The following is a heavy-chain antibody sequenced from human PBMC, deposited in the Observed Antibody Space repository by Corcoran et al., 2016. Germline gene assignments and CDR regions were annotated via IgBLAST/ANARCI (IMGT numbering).Heavy chain of an antibody. D-gene: IGHD6-19*01. Sequence: QVQLQESGPGLVKPSETLSLTCTVSGGSISSYYWSWIRQPPGKGLEWIGYIYYSGSTNYNPSLKSRVTISVDTSKNQFSLKLSSVTAADTAVYYCARDRAVDGTGGDYDYYGMDVWCQGTTVTVSS. CDR3: ARDRAVDGTGGDYDYYGMDV. CDR2: IYYSGST. V-gene: IGHV4-59*01. J-gene: IGHJ6*02. CDR1: GGSISSYY.